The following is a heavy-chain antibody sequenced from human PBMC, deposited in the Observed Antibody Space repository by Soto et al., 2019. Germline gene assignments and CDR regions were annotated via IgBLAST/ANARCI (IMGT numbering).Heavy chain of an antibody. Sequence: ASVKVSCKASGYTFTGYYMHWVRQAPGQGLEWMGWINPNSGGTNYAQKFQGRVTMTRDTSISTAYMELSRLRSDDTAVSYCARDSYYYGSGSYYNNVFDYWGQGTLVTVSS. J-gene: IGHJ4*02. CDR3: ARDSYYYGSGSYYNNVFDY. V-gene: IGHV1-2*02. D-gene: IGHD3-10*01. CDR2: INPNSGGT. CDR1: GYTFTGYY.